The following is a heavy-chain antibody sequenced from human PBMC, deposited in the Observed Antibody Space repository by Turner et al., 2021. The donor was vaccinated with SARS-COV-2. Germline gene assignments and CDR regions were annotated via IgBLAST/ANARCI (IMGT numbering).Heavy chain of an antibody. D-gene: IGHD2-15*01. CDR1: GYTFTGYH. V-gene: IGHV1-2*02. Sequence: QVQLVQSGAEVKKPGASVKVSCKASGYTFTGYHMHWVRQAPGQGLESMGWINPKDGGTSYAEKYRGRLTMTSDTSSSTVYMELSSLRSDDTAIYYCAKLSTSWGRGTRVTVSA. J-gene: IGHJ2*01. CDR3: AKLSTS. CDR2: INPKDGGT.